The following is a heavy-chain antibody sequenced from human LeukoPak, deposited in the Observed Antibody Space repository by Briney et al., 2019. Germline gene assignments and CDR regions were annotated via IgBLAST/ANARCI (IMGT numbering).Heavy chain of an antibody. CDR2: ISSGSGSTI. D-gene: IGHD3-10*01. CDR3: ARENRGDDAFDI. J-gene: IGHJ3*02. CDR1: GFTFSRYE. Sequence: GGSLRLSCAASGFTFSRYEMSWVRQAPGKGLEWVSYISSGSGSTIYYADSVKGRFTISRDNAKNSLYLQMNSLRAEDTALYYCARENRGDDAFDIWGQGTMVTVSS. V-gene: IGHV3-48*03.